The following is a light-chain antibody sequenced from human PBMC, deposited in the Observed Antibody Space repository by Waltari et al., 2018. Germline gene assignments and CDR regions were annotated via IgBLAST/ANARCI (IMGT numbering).Light chain of an antibody. CDR1: QSISSW. V-gene: IGKV1-5*03. Sequence: DIQMTQSPSTLSASVAARVTITCRASQSISSWLAWYQQKPGKAPKVLIYKSSSLESGVPSRFSGSGSGTEFTLTISSLQPDDFATYYCQQYVSSATFGQGTRLEIK. CDR2: KSS. CDR3: QQYVSSAT. J-gene: IGKJ5*01.